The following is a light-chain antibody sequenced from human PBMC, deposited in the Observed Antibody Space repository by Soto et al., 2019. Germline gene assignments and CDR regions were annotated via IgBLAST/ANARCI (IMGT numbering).Light chain of an antibody. J-gene: IGKJ3*01. V-gene: IGKV1-39*01. CDR1: QSISSY. CDR2: AAS. CDR3: QQSYSTLFT. Sequence: DIQMTQSPSSLSASVGDRVTITCRASQSISSYLNWYQQKPGKAPKLLIYAASSLQSGVPSRFSGSGSATDFTLTIISLQPEDFATYYCQQSYSTLFTFGPGTKVDIK.